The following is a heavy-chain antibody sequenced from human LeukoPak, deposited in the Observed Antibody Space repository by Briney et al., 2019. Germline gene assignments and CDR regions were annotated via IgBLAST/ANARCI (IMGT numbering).Heavy chain of an antibody. CDR3: AREPAPGGSAYYYDSSGYYPRDAFDI. J-gene: IGHJ3*02. CDR2: INPSGGSS. D-gene: IGHD3-22*01. V-gene: IGHV1-46*01. CDR1: GYTFTSYY. Sequence: ASVKVSCKASGYTFTSYYMHWVRQAPGQGLEWMGIINPSGGSSSYAQKFQGRVTMTRDMSTSTVYMELSSLRSEDTAVYYCAREPAPGGSAYYYDSSGYYPRDAFDIWGQGTMVTVSS.